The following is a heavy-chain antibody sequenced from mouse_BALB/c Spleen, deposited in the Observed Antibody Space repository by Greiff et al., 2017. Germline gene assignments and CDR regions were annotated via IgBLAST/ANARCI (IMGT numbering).Heavy chain of an antibody. CDR2: ISSGSSTI. V-gene: IGHV5-17*02. CDR3: ARRTTEEGAMDY. D-gene: IGHD1-1*01. CDR1: GFTFSSFG. Sequence: EVKLVESGGGLVQPGGSRKLSCAASGFTFSSFGMHWVRQAPEKGLEWVAYISSGSSTIYYADTVKGRFTISRDNPKNTLFLQMTSLRSEDTAMYYCARRTTEEGAMDYWGQGTSVTVSS. J-gene: IGHJ4*01.